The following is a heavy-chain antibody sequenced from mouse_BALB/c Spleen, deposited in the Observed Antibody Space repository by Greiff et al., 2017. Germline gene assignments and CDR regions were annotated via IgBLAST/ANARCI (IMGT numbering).Heavy chain of an antibody. V-gene: IGHV1-80*01. CDR1: GYAFSSYW. J-gene: IGHJ4*01. D-gene: IGHD3-3*01. CDR3: ARGTGDYDAMDY. Sequence: VKLMESGAELVRPGSSVKISCKASGYAFSSYWMNWVKQRPGQGLEWIGQIYPGDGDTNYNGKFKGKATLTADKSSSTAYMQLSSLTSEDSAVYFCARGTGDYDAMDYWGQGTSVTVSS. CDR2: IYPGDGDT.